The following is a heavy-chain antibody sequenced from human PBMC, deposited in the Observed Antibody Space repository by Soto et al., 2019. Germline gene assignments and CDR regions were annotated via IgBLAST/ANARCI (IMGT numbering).Heavy chain of an antibody. Sequence: SETLSLTCTVSGASISGFYWSWIRKSAGKGLEWIGRIYATGTTDYNPSLKSRVMMSVDTSKKQFSLKLRSVTAADTAVYYCATDGNNNLRDWFDTWGQGISVTVSS. V-gene: IGHV4-4*07. D-gene: IGHD1-1*01. CDR3: ATDGNNNLRDWFDT. CDR1: GASISGFY. CDR2: IYATGTT. J-gene: IGHJ5*02.